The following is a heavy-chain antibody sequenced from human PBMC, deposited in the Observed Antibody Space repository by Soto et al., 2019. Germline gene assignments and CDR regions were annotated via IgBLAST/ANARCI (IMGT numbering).Heavy chain of an antibody. V-gene: IGHV3-48*03. CDR1: GFTFSSYE. D-gene: IGHD5-18*01. CDR3: ARDQVDTAMVSDFDY. CDR2: ISSSGSTI. J-gene: IGHJ4*02. Sequence: LGLSCAASGFTFSSYEMNWVRQAPGKGLEWVSYISSSGSTIYYADSVKGRFTISRDNAKNSLYLQMNSLRAEDTAVYYCARDQVDTAMVSDFDYWGQGTLVTVSS.